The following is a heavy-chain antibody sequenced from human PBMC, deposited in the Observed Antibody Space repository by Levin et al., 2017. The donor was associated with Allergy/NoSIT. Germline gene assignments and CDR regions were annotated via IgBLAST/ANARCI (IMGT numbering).Heavy chain of an antibody. CDR2: ISSSSSYI. J-gene: IGHJ3*02. CDR1: GFTFSSYS. CDR3: ARGIWLLEWLRSQSDDFDI. V-gene: IGHV3-21*01. D-gene: IGHD3-3*01. Sequence: GESLKISCAASGFTFSSYSMNWVRQAPGKGLEWVSSISSSSSYIYYADSVKGRFTISRDNAKNSLYLQMNSLRGEDTAVYYCARGIWLLEWLRSQSDDFDIWGQGTMVTVSS.